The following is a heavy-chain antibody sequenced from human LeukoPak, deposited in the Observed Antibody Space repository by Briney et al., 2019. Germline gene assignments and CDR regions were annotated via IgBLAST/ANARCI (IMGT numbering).Heavy chain of an antibody. D-gene: IGHD5-12*01. CDR2: ISSSSSTI. V-gene: IGHV3-48*01. CDR3: ARDSTSGYDDGVFDY. CDR1: GFAFSSYS. J-gene: IGHJ4*02. Sequence: GGSLRLSCAASGFAFSSYSMNWVRQAPGKGLEWVSYISSSSSTIYFADSVKGRFTISRDNAKNSLYLQMNTLRAEDTAVYYCARDSTSGYDDGVFDYWGQGTLVTVSS.